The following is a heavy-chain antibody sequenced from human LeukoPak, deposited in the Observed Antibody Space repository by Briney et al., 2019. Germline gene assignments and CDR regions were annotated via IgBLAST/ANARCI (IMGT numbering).Heavy chain of an antibody. J-gene: IGHJ4*02. Sequence: PGGSLRLSCEASGFTFSGSDIHWVRQAPGKGLEWVGRITTKASNYATAYGASVKGRFTISRDDSENTAYLQMNSLKTEDTAVYYCTTYRSGHYWGQGTLVTVSS. V-gene: IGHV3-73*01. CDR3: TTYRSGHY. D-gene: IGHD6-19*01. CDR1: GFTFSGSD. CDR2: ITTKASNYAT.